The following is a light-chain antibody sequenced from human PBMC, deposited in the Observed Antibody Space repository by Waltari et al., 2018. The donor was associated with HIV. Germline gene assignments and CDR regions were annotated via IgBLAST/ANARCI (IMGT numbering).Light chain of an antibody. Sequence: QSALTQPASVSGSPGQSITISCTGTSSDVGGYNYVSWYQQHPGNAPKLMIYDVSNRPSGVSNRFSGSKSGNTASLTSSGLQAEDEADYYCSSYTSSSTPVVFGGGTKLTVL. V-gene: IGLV2-14*03. CDR3: SSYTSSSTPVV. CDR2: DVS. CDR1: SSDVGGYNY. J-gene: IGLJ2*01.